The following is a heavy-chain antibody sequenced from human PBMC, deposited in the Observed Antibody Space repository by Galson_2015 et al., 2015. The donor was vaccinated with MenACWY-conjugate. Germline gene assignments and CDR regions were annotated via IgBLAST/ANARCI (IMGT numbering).Heavy chain of an antibody. CDR3: ARDFSGWPARGFDY. CDR1: GGSISISSYY. Sequence: SETLSLTCTVSGGSISISSYYWGWIRQPPGKGLEWIGAIFHTGNTYYNTSLESRVTISIDTSKNQFSLKLSSVTAADTAVYYCARDFSGWPARGFDYWGQGTLVTVSS. V-gene: IGHV4-39*07. J-gene: IGHJ4*02. CDR2: IFHTGNT. D-gene: IGHD6-19*01.